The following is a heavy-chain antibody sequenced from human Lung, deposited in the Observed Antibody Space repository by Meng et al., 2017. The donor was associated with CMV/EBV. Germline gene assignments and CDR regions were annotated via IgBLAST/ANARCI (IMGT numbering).Heavy chain of an antibody. J-gene: IGHJ4*02. Sequence: VHAVSSITSTLSWGWILQHSGKRLGWIGSFFHSGDTYSNPSLRSRVVISVDTSKNQFSLRLNSVTATDTAMYYCARHLRGYSWPKSDWGQGTLVTVSS. CDR3: ARHLRGYSWPKSD. D-gene: IGHD1-26*01. CDR2: FFHSGDT. V-gene: IGHV4-39*01. CDR1: AVSSITSTLS.